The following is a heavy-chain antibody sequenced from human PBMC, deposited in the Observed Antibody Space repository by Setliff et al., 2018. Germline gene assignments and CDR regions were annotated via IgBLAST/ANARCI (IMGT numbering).Heavy chain of an antibody. CDR1: GGSISSYY. Sequence: SETLSLTCTVSGGSISSYYWSWIRQPPGKGLEWIGYIYYSGSTNYNPSLKSRVTISVDTSRNQFSLRLSSVTAADTAVYYCARGGGYYFGYYYYGMDVWGQGTMVTVSS. CDR2: IYYSGST. D-gene: IGHD3-22*01. CDR3: ARGGGYYFGYYYYGMDV. J-gene: IGHJ6*02. V-gene: IGHV4-59*01.